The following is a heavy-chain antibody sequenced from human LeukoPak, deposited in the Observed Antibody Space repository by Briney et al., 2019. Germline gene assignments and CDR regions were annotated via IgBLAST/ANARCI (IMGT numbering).Heavy chain of an antibody. J-gene: IGHJ3*02. CDR1: GGTFTNYA. V-gene: IGHV1-69*05. Sequence: SVKVSCKASGGTFTNYAVGWVRQAPGKGLEWMGGTTPICGSAEYAQNFQGRVTVRTDQSTSTAYMEMGSLRSDDTAVYYCAGALFHSDSGGYDMDGYDIWGQGTMVTVSS. CDR3: AGALFHSDSGGYDMDGYDI. D-gene: IGHD3-22*01. CDR2: TTPICGSA.